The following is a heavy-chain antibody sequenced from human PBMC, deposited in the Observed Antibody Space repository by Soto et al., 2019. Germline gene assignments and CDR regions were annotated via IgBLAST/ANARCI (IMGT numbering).Heavy chain of an antibody. CDR1: GFTFSSYA. J-gene: IGHJ4*02. D-gene: IGHD3-22*01. V-gene: IGHV3-23*01. Sequence: EVQLLESGGGLVQPGGSLRLSCAASGFTFSSYAMSWVRQAPGKGLEWVSAISGSGGSTYYADSVKGRFTISRHNSKNPVYLQMNSLRAEDTAVYYCAKRTYYYDSSGYYLTDYFDYWGQGTLVTVSS. CDR3: AKRTYYYDSSGYYLTDYFDY. CDR2: ISGSGGST.